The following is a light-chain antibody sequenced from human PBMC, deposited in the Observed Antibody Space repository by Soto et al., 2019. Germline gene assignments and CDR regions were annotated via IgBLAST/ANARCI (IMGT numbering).Light chain of an antibody. CDR3: CSFAGTYV. CDR2: DVS. V-gene: IGLV2-11*01. Sequence: QSVLTQPRSVSGSPGQSGTISCTGTSSDVGVFNYVSWYQQHPGKAPKLMIYDVSERPSGVPDRFSGSKSGNTASLTISGLQATDEADYYCCSFAGTYVFGSGTKLTVL. CDR1: SSDVGVFNY. J-gene: IGLJ1*01.